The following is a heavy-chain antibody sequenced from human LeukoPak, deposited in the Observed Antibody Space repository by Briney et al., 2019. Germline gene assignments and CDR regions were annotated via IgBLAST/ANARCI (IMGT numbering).Heavy chain of an antibody. CDR2: IYYSGST. V-gene: IGHV4-59*08. Sequence: FETPSPTRTVSGGSLRRFYWRWVRQPPREGLGWGGYIYYSGSTNYNPSLKSRVTISVDTSKNQFSLKLSSVTAADTAVYYCARHVYDSSGYYPHAPFDYWGQGTLVTVSS. CDR3: ARHVYDSSGYYPHAPFDY. J-gene: IGHJ4*02. CDR1: GGSLRRFY. D-gene: IGHD3-22*01.